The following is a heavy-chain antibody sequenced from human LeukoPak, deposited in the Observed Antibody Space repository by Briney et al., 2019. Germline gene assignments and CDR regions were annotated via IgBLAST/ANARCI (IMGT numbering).Heavy chain of an antibody. CDR2: ISSNGGST. D-gene: IGHD6-19*01. J-gene: IGHJ4*02. V-gene: IGHV3-64*01. CDR3: AGEVAGTRALFY. CDR1: GFTFSSYA. Sequence: AGGSLRLSCAASGFTFSSYAMHWVRQAPGKGLEYVSAISSNGGSTYYANSVKGRFTISRDNSKNTLYLQMGSLRAEDMAVYYCAGEVAGTRALFYWGQGTLVTVSS.